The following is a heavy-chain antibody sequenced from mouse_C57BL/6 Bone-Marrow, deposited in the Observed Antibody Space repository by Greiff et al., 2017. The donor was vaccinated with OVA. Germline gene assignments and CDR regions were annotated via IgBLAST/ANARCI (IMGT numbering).Heavy chain of an antibody. D-gene: IGHD2-4*01. CDR1: AYPFPSYG. CDR3: ARSRLRRGAY. Sequence: QVQLKESGAELARPGASVRLSCKASAYPFPSYGISGVKRRTGQGLEWIGEIYPRSGNTYYNEKFKGKATLTADKSSSTAYRELRSLTSEDSAVYFCARSRLRRGAYWGQGTLVTVSA. V-gene: IGHV1-81*01. J-gene: IGHJ3*01. CDR2: IYPRSGNT.